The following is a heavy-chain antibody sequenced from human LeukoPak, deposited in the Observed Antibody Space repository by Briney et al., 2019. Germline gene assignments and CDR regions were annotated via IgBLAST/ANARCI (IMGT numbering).Heavy chain of an antibody. CDR3: ARGRTAMVIENDY. D-gene: IGHD5-18*01. CDR1: GGSISSYY. CDR2: IYYSGST. V-gene: IGHV4-59*01. Sequence: TSETLSLTCTVSGGSISSYYWSWIRQPPGRGLEWIGYIYYSGSTNYNPSLKSRVTISVDTSKNQFSLKLSSVTAADTAVYYCARGRTAMVIENDYWGQGTLVTVSS. J-gene: IGHJ4*02.